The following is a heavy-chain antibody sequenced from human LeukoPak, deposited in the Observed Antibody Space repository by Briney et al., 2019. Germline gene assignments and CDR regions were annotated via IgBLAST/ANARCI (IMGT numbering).Heavy chain of an antibody. D-gene: IGHD2-8*01. CDR2: INSDGSST. V-gene: IGHV3-74*01. CDR1: GNYW. CDR3: ARVQGHPPNGLDI. Sequence: GGSLRLSCAASGNYWMHWVRQAPGKGLVWVSHINSDGSSTSYADAVKGRFTISRDNAKNTAYLQMNSLRAEDSAVYYCARVQGHPPNGLDIWGQGTMVTVSS. J-gene: IGHJ3*02.